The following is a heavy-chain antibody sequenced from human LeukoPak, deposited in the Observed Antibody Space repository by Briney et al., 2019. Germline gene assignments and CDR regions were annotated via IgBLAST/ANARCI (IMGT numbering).Heavy chain of an antibody. Sequence: GSLRLSCAASGFTFSSYAMSWVRQPPGKGLEWIGSIYYSGSTYYNPSLKSRVTISVDTSKNQFSLKLSSVTAADTAVYYCARARGWSFYYFDYWGQGTLVTVSS. J-gene: IGHJ4*02. CDR3: ARARGWSFYYFDY. D-gene: IGHD6-19*01. CDR2: IYYSGST. V-gene: IGHV4-39*07. CDR1: GFTFSSYA.